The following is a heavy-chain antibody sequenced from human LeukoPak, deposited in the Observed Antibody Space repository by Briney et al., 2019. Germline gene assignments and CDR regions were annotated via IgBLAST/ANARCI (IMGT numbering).Heavy chain of an antibody. D-gene: IGHD6-13*01. CDR3: ARGLGSWYYFDY. CDR2: ISSNGGST. J-gene: IGHJ4*02. Sequence: GGSLRLSCAASGFTFSSYAMHWVRQAPGKGLEYVSAISSNGGSTYYANSVKGRFTISRDNSKNTLYLQMGSLRAEDMAVHYCARGLGSWYYFDYWGQGTLVTVSS. CDR1: GFTFSSYA. V-gene: IGHV3-64*01.